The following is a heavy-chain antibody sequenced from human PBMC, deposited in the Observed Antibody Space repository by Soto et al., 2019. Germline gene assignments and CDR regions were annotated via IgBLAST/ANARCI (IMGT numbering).Heavy chain of an antibody. J-gene: IGHJ3*02. CDR1: RGSISSYY. V-gene: IGHV4-59*01. Sequence: SETLSLTCTVSRGSISSYYWSWIRQPPGKGLEWIGYTHNSGDTNYNPSLKSRVTISVDTSKNHFSLKMSSVTAADTAVYYCARSDCSGGSCYVNVFDIWGQGTMVTVSS. CDR2: THNSGDT. D-gene: IGHD2-15*01. CDR3: ARSDCSGGSCYVNVFDI.